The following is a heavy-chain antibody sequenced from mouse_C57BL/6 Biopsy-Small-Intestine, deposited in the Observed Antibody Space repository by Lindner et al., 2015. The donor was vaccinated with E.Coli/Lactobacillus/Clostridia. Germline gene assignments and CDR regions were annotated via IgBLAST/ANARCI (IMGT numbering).Heavy chain of an antibody. Sequence: VQLQESGGGLVKPGGSLKLSCAASGFTFSDYGMHWVRQAPEKGLEWVAYISDDSSTIYYADTVKGRFTISRDSAKNTLFLQVTSLRSEDTAMYYCGRNCGLGYFDVWGTGTTVTVSS. V-gene: IGHV5-17*01. J-gene: IGHJ1*03. CDR3: GRNCGLGYFDV. CDR2: ISDDSSTI. CDR1: GFTFSDYG. D-gene: IGHD4-1*01.